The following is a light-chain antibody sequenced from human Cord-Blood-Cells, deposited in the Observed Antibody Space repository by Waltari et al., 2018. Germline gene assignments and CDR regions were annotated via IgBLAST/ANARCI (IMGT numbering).Light chain of an antibody. J-gene: IGLJ3*02. V-gene: IGLV1-44*01. CDR1: SSNIGSNT. CDR2: SNN. Sequence: QSVLTQPPSASGPPGQRATISCSGSSSNIGSNTVNWYQQLPGTAPKLLIYSNNQRPSGVPDRFSGSKSGTSASLAISGLQSEDEADYYCAAWDDSLNGPVFGGGTKLTVL. CDR3: AAWDDSLNGPV.